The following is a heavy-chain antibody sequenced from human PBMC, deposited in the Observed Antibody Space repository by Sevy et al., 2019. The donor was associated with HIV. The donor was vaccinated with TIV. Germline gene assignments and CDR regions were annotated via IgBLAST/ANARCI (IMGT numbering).Heavy chain of an antibody. CDR1: GGSVNSSSHY. V-gene: IGHV4-39*01. J-gene: IGHJ3*01. Sequence: SETLSLTCTVSGGSVNSSSHYWGWIRQPPGKGLEWIGSIYYGGSTHFNPSLRSRVTIFVDTSKNQVSLKLSSVTAADTAVYFCARTPPFDAFDLWGQGTVVTVSS. CDR3: ARTPPFDAFDL. CDR2: IYYGGST.